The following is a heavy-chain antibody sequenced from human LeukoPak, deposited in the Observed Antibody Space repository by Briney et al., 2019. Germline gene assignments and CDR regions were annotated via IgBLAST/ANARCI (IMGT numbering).Heavy chain of an antibody. Sequence: PGRSLRLSCAASGFTFSTYGMHWVRQAPGKGLEWVAVVSNDGTNKYYADSVKGRFTISRDTSKNTLYLQMNSLRAEDTAVYYCARTEYCTRGSCYGLAFDVWGQGTMVTVSS. CDR2: VSNDGTNK. D-gene: IGHD2-15*01. V-gene: IGHV3-30*03. CDR3: ARTEYCTRGSCYGLAFDV. CDR1: GFTFSTYG. J-gene: IGHJ3*01.